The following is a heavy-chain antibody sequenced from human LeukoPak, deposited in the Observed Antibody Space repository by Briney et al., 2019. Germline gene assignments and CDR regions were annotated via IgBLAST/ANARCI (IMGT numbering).Heavy chain of an antibody. CDR2: ISSSGSTI. J-gene: IGHJ6*02. Sequence: PGGSLRLSCAASGFTFSDYYMSWIRQAPGKGLEWVSYISSSGSTIYYADSVKGRFTISRDNAKNSLYLQMNSLRAEDTAVYYCARAGPAAYPTHYYGMDVWGQGTTVTVSS. CDR1: GFTFSDYY. D-gene: IGHD2-2*01. CDR3: ARAGPAAYPTHYYGMDV. V-gene: IGHV3-11*01.